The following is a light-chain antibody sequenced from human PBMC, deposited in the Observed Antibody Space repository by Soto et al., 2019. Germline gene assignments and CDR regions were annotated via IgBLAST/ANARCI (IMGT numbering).Light chain of an antibody. CDR3: QEYIQWPPGM. J-gene: IGKJ1*01. V-gene: IGKV3-11*01. CDR2: DVS. Sequence: DIVLTQSPGTLSLSPGERATLSCRASRSVTSYFAWYQQKPGQAPRLLIYDVSTRATGIPDRFSGSGSGTDFTLTISRLEPEDFAVYYCQEYIQWPPGMFGPGTTVDIK. CDR1: RSVTSY.